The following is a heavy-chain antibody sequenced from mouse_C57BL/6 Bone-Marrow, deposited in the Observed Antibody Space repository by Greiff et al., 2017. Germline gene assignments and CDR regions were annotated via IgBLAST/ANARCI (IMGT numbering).Heavy chain of an antibody. J-gene: IGHJ3*01. V-gene: IGHV1-81*01. D-gene: IGHD2-4*01. CDR1: GYTFTSYG. Sequence: VQVVESGAELVRPGASVKLSCKASGYTFTSYGISWVKQRPGQGLEWIGEIYPRSGNTYYNEKFKGKATLTVDKSSSTAYMELRSLTSEDSAVYFCARNGYDYAFAYWGQGTLVTVSA. CDR3: ARNGYDYAFAY. CDR2: IYPRSGNT.